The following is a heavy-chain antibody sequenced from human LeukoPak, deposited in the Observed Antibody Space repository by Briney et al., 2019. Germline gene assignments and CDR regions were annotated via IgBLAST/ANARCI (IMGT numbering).Heavy chain of an antibody. CDR3: TTDSYYYDSSGYSEPDY. CDR1: GFTFSNAW. Sequence: GGSLRFSCAASGFTFSNAWMNWVRQAPGKGLEWVGRIKSKTDGGTTDYAAPVKGRFTISRDDSKNTLYLQMNSLKTEDTAVYYCTTDSYYYDSSGYSEPDYWGQGTLVTVSS. J-gene: IGHJ4*02. D-gene: IGHD3-22*01. CDR2: IKSKTDGGTT. V-gene: IGHV3-15*07.